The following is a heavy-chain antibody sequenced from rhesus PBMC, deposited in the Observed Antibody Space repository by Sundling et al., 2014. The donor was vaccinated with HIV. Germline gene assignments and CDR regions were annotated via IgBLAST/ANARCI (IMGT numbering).Heavy chain of an antibody. CDR3: GKGVRGTVIGGLDS. CDR2: ISSGGGAT. Sequence: EVQLVESGGGLVQPGGSLRLSCAASGFSFSSYGMSWVRQAPGKGLEWISGISSGGGATYYADSVKGRFTISRDNSKNTFSLQMNSLRAEDTAVYYCGKGVRGTVIGGLDSWGQGVVVIVSS. CDR1: GFSFSSYG. V-gene: IGHV3S42*01. J-gene: IGHJ6*01. D-gene: IGHD5-24*01.